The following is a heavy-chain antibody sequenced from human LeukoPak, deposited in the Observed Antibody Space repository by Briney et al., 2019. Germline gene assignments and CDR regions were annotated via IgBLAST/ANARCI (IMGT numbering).Heavy chain of an antibody. J-gene: IGHJ6*02. CDR2: INWNSGSI. CDR3: AKSGSSGWTYYGMDV. CDR1: GFTFDDYT. V-gene: IGHV3-9*01. Sequence: GGSLRLSCAASGFTFDDYTMHWVRQAPGKGLEWVSSINWNSGSIGYADSVKGRFTISRDNAKNSLYLQMNSLRAEDTALYYCAKSGSSGWTYYGMDVWGQGTTVTVSS. D-gene: IGHD6-19*01.